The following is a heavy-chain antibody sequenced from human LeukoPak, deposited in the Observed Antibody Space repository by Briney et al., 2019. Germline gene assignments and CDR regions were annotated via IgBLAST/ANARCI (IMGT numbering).Heavy chain of an antibody. D-gene: IGHD3-10*01. CDR1: GDSIRTYY. CDR3: ARQLYSSGSYYAPMDV. Sequence: SETLSLTCTVSGDSIRTYYWSWIRQPPGKGLEWIGYIYYSETANYNPSLKSRVTISVDTSKNQFSLKLSSVTATDTAVYYCARQLYSSGSYYAPMDVWGKGTTVTISS. CDR2: IYYSETA. J-gene: IGHJ6*03. V-gene: IGHV4-59*08.